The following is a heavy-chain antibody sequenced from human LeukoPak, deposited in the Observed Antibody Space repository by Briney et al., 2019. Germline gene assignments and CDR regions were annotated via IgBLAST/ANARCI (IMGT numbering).Heavy chain of an antibody. CDR3: ARTSHGSGSYYDR. Sequence: SETLSLTCTVSGVSISSGTYYWSWIRQHPGKGLEWIGYIYYSGTTYYNPSLKSRLTISVDTSKNQFSLKLSSVTAADTAVYYCARTSHGSGSYYDRWGQGTLVTVSS. D-gene: IGHD3-10*01. J-gene: IGHJ4*02. V-gene: IGHV4-31*03. CDR1: GVSISSGTYY. CDR2: IYYSGTT.